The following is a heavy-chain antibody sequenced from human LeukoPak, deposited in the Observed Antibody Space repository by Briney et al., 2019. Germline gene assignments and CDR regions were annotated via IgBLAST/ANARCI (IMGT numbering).Heavy chain of an antibody. CDR2: VSGSGGST. V-gene: IGHV3-23*01. CDR1: GFTFSSYA. D-gene: IGHD2-2*01. CDR3: ASHCSSTSCHGDY. J-gene: IGHJ4*02. Sequence: GGSLRLSCAASGFTFSSYAMSWVRQAPGKGLEWVSAVSGSGGSTYYADSVKGRFTISRDNSKNTLYLQMNSLRAEDTAVYYCASHCSSTSCHGDYWGQGTLVTVSS.